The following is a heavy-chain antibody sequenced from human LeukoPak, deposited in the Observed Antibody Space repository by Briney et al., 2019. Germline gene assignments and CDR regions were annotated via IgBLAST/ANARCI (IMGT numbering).Heavy chain of an antibody. V-gene: IGHV4-34*01. J-gene: IGHJ4*02. CDR3: ARREWETGDFDY. CDR1: GGSFSGYY. Sequence: SETLSLTCAVYGGSFSGYYWSWIRQPPGKGLEWIGEINHSGSTNYNPSLKSRVAISGDTSKNQFSLKLSSVTAADTAVYYCARREWETGDFDYWGQGTLVTVSS. D-gene: IGHD1-26*01. CDR2: INHSGST.